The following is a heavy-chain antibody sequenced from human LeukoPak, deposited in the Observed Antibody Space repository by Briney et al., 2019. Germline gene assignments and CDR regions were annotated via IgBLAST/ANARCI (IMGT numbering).Heavy chain of an antibody. CDR1: GGSISSSSYY. Sequence: PSGTLSLTCTVPGGSISSSSYYWGWIRQPPGKGLEWIGSIYYSGSTYYNPSLKSRVTISVDTSKNQFSLKLSSVTAADTAVYYCARVRGLRTATGRYYYYYYMDVWGKGTTVTVSS. CDR3: ARVRGLRTATGRYYYYYYMDV. J-gene: IGHJ6*03. V-gene: IGHV4-39*07. CDR2: IYYSGST. D-gene: IGHD3-10*01.